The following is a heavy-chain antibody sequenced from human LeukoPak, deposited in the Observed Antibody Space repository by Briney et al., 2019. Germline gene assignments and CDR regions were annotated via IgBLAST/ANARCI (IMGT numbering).Heavy chain of an antibody. V-gene: IGHV3-7*01. Sequence: GGSLRLSCAASGFTFSSYEMNWVRQAPGKGLEWVADIKEDGSEKSYVDSVKGRFTISRDNAKNSLYLQMNSLRAEDTAVYYCARDARGRGPDAFDIWGQGTMVTVSS. J-gene: IGHJ3*02. CDR3: ARDARGRGPDAFDI. CDR1: GFTFSSYE. CDR2: IKEDGSEK.